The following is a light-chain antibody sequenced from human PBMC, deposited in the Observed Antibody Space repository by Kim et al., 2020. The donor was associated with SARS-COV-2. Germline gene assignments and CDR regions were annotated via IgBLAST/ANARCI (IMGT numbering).Light chain of an antibody. CDR3: QQYDNLSWT. CDR1: QDISNY. Sequence: DIQMTQSPSSLSASVGDRVTITCLASQDISNYLNWYQQKPGKAPKLLIYDASNLETGVPSRFSGSGSGTDFTFTISSLQPEDIATYYCQQYDNLSWTFGQGTKVDIK. J-gene: IGKJ1*01. CDR2: DAS. V-gene: IGKV1-33*01.